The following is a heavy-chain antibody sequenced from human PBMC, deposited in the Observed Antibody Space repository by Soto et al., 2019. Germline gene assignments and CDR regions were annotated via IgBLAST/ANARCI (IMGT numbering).Heavy chain of an antibody. Sequence: QVQLVQSGAEVKKPGASVKVSCKASGYTFSNYYIHWVRQAPGQGLEWMGIINPNGGSTTYAQKLQGSVTMTSDSSTSTVYIELCSLTSDDTALYYCARDGWFSALRIPFGLDVWGQGTTVTVSS. CDR2: INPNGGST. D-gene: IGHD3-3*01. V-gene: IGHV1-46*01. CDR1: GYTFSNYY. J-gene: IGHJ6*02. CDR3: ARDGWFSALRIPFGLDV.